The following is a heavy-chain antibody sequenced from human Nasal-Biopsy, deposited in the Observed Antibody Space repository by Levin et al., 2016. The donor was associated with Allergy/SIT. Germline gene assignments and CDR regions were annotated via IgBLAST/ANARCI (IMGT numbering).Heavy chain of an antibody. CDR2: IDWDEDK. CDR3: ARTTFGSGSTRIIDT. J-gene: IGHJ5*02. D-gene: IGHD3-10*01. V-gene: IGHV2-70*11. Sequence: SGPTLVKPTQTLTLTCTVSGFSLTTTGMCVSWVRQSPGKAPEWLARIDWDEDKYYSTSMRTRLTISKDTSKNQVVLTMTNMDPVDTGTYFCARTTFGSGSTRIIDTWGQGTLVTVSS. CDR1: GFSLTTTGMC.